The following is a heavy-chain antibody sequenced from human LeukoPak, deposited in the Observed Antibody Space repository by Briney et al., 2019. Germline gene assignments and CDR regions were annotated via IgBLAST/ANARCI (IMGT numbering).Heavy chain of an antibody. CDR2: IWYDGSNK. CDR1: GFTFSNYG. CDR3: AGASSGYDAFDI. Sequence: GGSLRLSCAPSGFTFSNYGMHCVRQAPGKGLEWVAVIWYDGSNKYYADSVKGRFTISRDNSKNTLYLQMDSLRAEDTAVYYCAGASSGYDAFDIWGQGTMVTVSS. D-gene: IGHD3-22*01. V-gene: IGHV3-33*01. J-gene: IGHJ3*02.